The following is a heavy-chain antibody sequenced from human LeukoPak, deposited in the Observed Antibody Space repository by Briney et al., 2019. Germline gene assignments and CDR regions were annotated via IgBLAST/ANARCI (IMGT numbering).Heavy chain of an antibody. J-gene: IGHJ4*02. CDR3: ARLRGLYSDTNRYQTALDC. V-gene: IGHV3-7*01. Sequence: GGSLRLSCAASGFTFSSYWMSWVRQAPGKGLEWVANIKQDGSEKYYVDSVKGRFTISRDNAKNSLYVQMNSLRAEDTAVYYCARLRGLYSDTNRYQTALDCWGQGTLVTVSS. CDR1: GFTFSSYW. CDR2: IKQDGSEK. D-gene: IGHD1-26*01.